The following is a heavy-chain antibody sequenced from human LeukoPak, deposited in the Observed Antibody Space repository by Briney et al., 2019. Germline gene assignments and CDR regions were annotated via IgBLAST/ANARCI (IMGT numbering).Heavy chain of an antibody. CDR3: ARYGEKYYDYVWGSYRPKGYYYYYMDV. Sequence: SETLSLTCTVSGGSISSYYWSWIRQPPGKGLEWIGYIYYSGSTNYNPSLKSRVTISVDTSKNQFSLKLSSVTAADPAVYYCARYGEKYYDYVWGSYRPKGYYYYYMDVWGKGTTVTVSS. CDR1: GGSISSYY. J-gene: IGHJ6*03. D-gene: IGHD3-16*02. CDR2: IYYSGST. V-gene: IGHV4-59*01.